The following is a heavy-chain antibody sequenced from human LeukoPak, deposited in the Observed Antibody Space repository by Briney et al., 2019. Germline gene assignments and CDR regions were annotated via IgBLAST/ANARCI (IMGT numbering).Heavy chain of an antibody. V-gene: IGHV3-21*04. J-gene: IGHJ4*02. Sequence: GGSLRLSCAASGFTFSSYSMNWVRQAPGKGLEWVSSISSGSSYIYYADSVKGRFTISRDNGKNSLYLQMNSLRAEDTAVYYCAREYGSGTGDYWGQGTLVTVSS. D-gene: IGHD3-10*01. CDR3: AREYGSGTGDY. CDR2: ISSGSSYI. CDR1: GFTFSSYS.